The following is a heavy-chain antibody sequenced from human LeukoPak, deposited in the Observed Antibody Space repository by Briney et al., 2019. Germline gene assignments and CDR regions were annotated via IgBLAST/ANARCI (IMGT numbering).Heavy chain of an antibody. D-gene: IGHD2-21*02. Sequence: SETLSLTCTVSGGSISSYYWGWIRQPPGKGLEWIGSIYYSGSNYYNPSLKSRVTISVDTSKNQFSLKLSSVTAADTAVYYCARDLRQYVVVVTDWGQGTLVTVSS. J-gene: IGHJ4*02. CDR3: ARDLRQYVVVVTD. V-gene: IGHV4-39*07. CDR1: GGSISSYY. CDR2: IYYSGSN.